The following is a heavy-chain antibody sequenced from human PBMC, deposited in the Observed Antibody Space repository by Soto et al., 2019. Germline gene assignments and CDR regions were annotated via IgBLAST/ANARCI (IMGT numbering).Heavy chain of an antibody. J-gene: IGHJ5*02. CDR1: GGSISTGGYY. CDR2: FYYSGST. Sequence: QVQLQESGPGLVKPSQTLSLTCTVSGGSISTGGYYWNWIRQHPGKGLEWIGYFYYSGSTYYNPSRKRRVTISVNTSKNQFSLKLSSVTAADTAVYYCARSVFPWGQGTLVTVSS. V-gene: IGHV4-31*03. CDR3: ARSVFP.